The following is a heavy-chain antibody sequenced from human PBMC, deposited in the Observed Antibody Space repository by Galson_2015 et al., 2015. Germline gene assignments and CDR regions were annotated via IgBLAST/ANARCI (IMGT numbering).Heavy chain of an antibody. J-gene: IGHJ4*02. CDR1: GYTFTSYY. Sequence: SVKVSCKASGYTFTSYYMHWVRQAPGQGLEWMGIINPSGGSTSYAQKFQGRVTMTRDTSTSTVYMELSSLRSEDTAVYYCAREGALRPFMVRGVTEAGYYFDYWGQGTLVTVSS. CDR2: INPSGGST. D-gene: IGHD3-10*01. CDR3: AREGALRPFMVRGVTEAGYYFDY. V-gene: IGHV1-46*01.